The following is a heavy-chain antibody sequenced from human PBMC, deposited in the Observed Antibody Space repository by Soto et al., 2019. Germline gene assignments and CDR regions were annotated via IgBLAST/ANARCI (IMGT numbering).Heavy chain of an antibody. CDR1: GGSTSSDNY. V-gene: IGHV4-30-4*01. CDR2: IYYSGNT. J-gene: IGHJ4*02. CDR3: AREGGESSDGLYYFDS. D-gene: IGHD3-16*01. Sequence: QVQLQESGPGLVKPSQTLSLTCTVSGGSTSSDNYWSWIRQPPVKGLEWIWHIYYSGNTDYNPSLKSRLAIAIDTSKNQFSRKLSSVTAADTAVYFCAREGGESSDGLYYFDSWGQGSLVTVSS.